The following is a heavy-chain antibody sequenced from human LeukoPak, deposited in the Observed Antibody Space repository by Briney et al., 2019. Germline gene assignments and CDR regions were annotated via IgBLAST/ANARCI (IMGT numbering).Heavy chain of an antibody. CDR1: GYTFTGYY. J-gene: IGHJ4*02. D-gene: IGHD1-26*01. CDR2: INPNSGGT. Sequence: ASVKVSCKASGYTFTGYYMHWVRQAPGQGLEWMGWINPNSGGTNYAQKFQGRVTMTRDTSISTAYMELSRLRSDDTAVYYCARGLSGSSRRLFDYRGQGTLVTVSS. V-gene: IGHV1-2*02. CDR3: ARGLSGSSRRLFDY.